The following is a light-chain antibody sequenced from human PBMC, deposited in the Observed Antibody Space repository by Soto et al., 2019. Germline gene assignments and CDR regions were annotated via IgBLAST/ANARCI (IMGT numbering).Light chain of an antibody. CDR2: GAS. Sequence: EIVLTQSPGTLSLSPGERATLSCRASQSVGSSHLAWYQKKPGQDPRIVIYGASSMATGIPDRFSGSGSGTDFTLTISRLEPEDFAVYDCQQYGSATWTFGQGTKVDIK. J-gene: IGKJ1*01. V-gene: IGKV3-20*01. CDR3: QQYGSATWT. CDR1: QSVGSSH.